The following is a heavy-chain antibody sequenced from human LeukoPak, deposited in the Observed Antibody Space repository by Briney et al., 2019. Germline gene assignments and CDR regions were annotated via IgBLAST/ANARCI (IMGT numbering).Heavy chain of an antibody. J-gene: IGHJ5*02. Sequence: GGSLRLSCAASGFTVSSNYMSWVRQAPGKGLERVSVIYSGGSTYYADSVKGRFTISRDNSKNTLYLQMNSLRAEDTAVYYCARGFQTYYYGSGTLSWFDPWGQGTLVTVSS. CDR1: GFTVSSNY. V-gene: IGHV3-53*01. D-gene: IGHD3-10*01. CDR3: ARGFQTYYYGSGTLSWFDP. CDR2: IYSGGST.